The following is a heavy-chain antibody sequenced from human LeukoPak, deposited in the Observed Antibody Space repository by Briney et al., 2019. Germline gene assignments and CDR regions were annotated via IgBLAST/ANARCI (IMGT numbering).Heavy chain of an antibody. D-gene: IGHD5-12*01. CDR3: AIRTPVDIVATLGERVKKGLDY. CDR2: MNPNSGNT. J-gene: IGHJ4*02. Sequence: ASVKVSCKASGYTFTSYDINWLRQATGQGLEWMGWMNPNSGNTGYAQKFQGRVTMTRNTSMSTAYMELSSLRSEHTAVYYCAIRTPVDIVATLGERVKKGLDYWGQGTLVTVSS. CDR1: GYTFTSYD. V-gene: IGHV1-8*01.